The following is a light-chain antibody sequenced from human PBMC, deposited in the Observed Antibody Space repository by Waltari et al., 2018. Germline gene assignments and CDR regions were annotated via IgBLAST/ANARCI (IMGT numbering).Light chain of an antibody. CDR2: DAS. CDR1: QSISSW. V-gene: IGKV1-5*01. J-gene: IGKJ1*01. Sequence: DIQMTQSPSTLSASVGDRVTITCRASQSISSWLAWYQQQPGKAPKVLIYDASSLESGVPSRFSGSGSGTEFTLTISSLQPDDFATYYCQQYNSYSPWTFGQGTKVEIK. CDR3: QQYNSYSPWT.